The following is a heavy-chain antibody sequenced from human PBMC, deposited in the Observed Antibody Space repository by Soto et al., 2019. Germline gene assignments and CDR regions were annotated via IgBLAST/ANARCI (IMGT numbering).Heavy chain of an antibody. Sequence: QVQLQESGPGLVKPSETLSLTCTVSGGSISNHYWRRIRQPPGKGLEYIGYIYHSGSYNYNPTLRSRFPTPVDSSQTQNSLRLSSVPAADTAVYFCAIHDRGSYLTPLDSWGQGTLVTVSS. V-gene: IGHV4-59*11. CDR1: GGSISNHY. D-gene: IGHD3-16*01. CDR3: AIHDRGSYLTPLDS. J-gene: IGHJ4*02. CDR2: IYHSGSY.